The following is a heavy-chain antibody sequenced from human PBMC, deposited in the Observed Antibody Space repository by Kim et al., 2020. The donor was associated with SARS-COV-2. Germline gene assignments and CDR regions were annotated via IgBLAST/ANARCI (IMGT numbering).Heavy chain of an antibody. CDR1: GGSISSYY. D-gene: IGHD2-15*01. J-gene: IGHJ3*02. CDR3: ERSWDIVVVVAAPLGAFDI. Sequence: SETLSLTCTVSGGSISSYYWSWVRQPPGKGLEWIGYIYYSGGTTYNPSLKSRVTIAVDTAKNQFSLKLSSVTAADTAVYYFERSWDIVVVVAAPLGAFDIWGQGTMVTVSS. CDR2: IYYSGGT. V-gene: IGHV4-59*08.